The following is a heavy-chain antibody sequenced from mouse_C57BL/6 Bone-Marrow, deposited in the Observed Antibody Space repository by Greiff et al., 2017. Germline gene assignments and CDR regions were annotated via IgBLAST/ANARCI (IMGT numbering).Heavy chain of an antibody. CDR3: ARRRDYDGYSYAMDY. D-gene: IGHD2-3*01. J-gene: IGHJ4*01. CDR2: ISNLAYSI. V-gene: IGHV5-15*01. Sequence: EVQVVESGGGLVQPGGSLKLSCAASGFTFSDYGMAWVRQAPRQGPEWVAFISNLAYSIYYADTVKGRFTMSRENAKNTLYLEMSSLRSEDTTMYYCARRRDYDGYSYAMDYWGQGTAVTVSS. CDR1: GFTFSDYG.